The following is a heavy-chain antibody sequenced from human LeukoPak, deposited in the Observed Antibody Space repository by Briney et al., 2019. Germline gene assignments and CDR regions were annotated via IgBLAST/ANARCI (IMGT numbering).Heavy chain of an antibody. D-gene: IGHD2-15*01. CDR3: ASLYCSGGSCYYVHGVDP. V-gene: IGHV3-30-3*01. Sequence: PGGSLRLSCAATGLTFSRYTMHWVRQAPGKGLELVALVSDDGSNKYYAESVKGRFTISRDNSKNTLYLQMNSLRPEDTALYYCASLYCSGGSCYYVHGVDPWGHVTRVSVSS. J-gene: IGHJ5*02. CDR1: GLTFSRYT. CDR2: VSDDGSNK.